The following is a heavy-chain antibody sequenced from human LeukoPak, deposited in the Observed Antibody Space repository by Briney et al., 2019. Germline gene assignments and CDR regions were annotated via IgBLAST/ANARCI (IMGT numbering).Heavy chain of an antibody. V-gene: IGHV2-70*01. Sequence: SGPTLLHPPPTLTLTCTFSGFSLGTRGMCVSWIRQPPGKALEWLGFIDCGDDKYYSTSLKTRLTISKDTSKNQVVLTMTNMDPVDTATYYCARICGDQPHPGYWGQGTLVTVSS. J-gene: IGHJ4*02. CDR1: GFSLGTRGMC. CDR2: IDCGDDK. CDR3: ARICGDQPHPGY. D-gene: IGHD4-17*01.